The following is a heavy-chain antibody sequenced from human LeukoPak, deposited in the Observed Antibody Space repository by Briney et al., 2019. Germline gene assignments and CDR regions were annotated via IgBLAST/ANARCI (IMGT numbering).Heavy chain of an antibody. V-gene: IGHV4-59*01. J-gene: IGHJ4*02. D-gene: IGHD2-2*01. CDR1: GGSISSYY. CDR2: IYYNGRA. Sequence: SETLSLTCTVSGGSISSYYWSWIRQPPGKGLDWIGYIYYNGRANYNPSLKSRVTIPVDTSKNQFSLKLSSVTAADAAVYFCARGYCSGTRCFDYWGQGTLVTVSS. CDR3: ARGYCSGTRCFDY.